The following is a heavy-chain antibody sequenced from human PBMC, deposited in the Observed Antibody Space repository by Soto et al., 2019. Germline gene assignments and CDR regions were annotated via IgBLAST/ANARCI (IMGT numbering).Heavy chain of an antibody. CDR1: GYTFTSYG. V-gene: IGHV1-18*01. D-gene: IGHD3-10*01. CDR3: ARPYGSASFYYYYYGMDV. CDR2: ISAYNGNT. J-gene: IGHJ6*02. Sequence: QVQLVQSGAEVKKPGASVKVSCKASGYTFTSYGISWVRQAPGQGLEWMGWISAYNGNTNYAQKLQGRVTMTTDTSTSTAYMELRSLRSDATAVYYCARPYGSASFYYYYYGMDVWGQGTTVTVSS.